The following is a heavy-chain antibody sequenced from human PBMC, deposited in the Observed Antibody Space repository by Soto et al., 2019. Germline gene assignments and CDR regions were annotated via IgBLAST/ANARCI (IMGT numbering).Heavy chain of an antibody. D-gene: IGHD1-20*01. CDR3: AGEDNGTPPDFAS. J-gene: IGHJ4*02. CDR2: ISAYNGNT. V-gene: IGHV1-18*01. Sequence: ASVKVSCKASGYTFTSYGISWVRQAPGQGLGWMGWISAYNGNTNYAQKLQGRVTMTTDTSTSAAYMELRSLRSDDTAVYYCAGEDNGTPPDFASWAQETRVTLST. CDR1: GYTFTSYG.